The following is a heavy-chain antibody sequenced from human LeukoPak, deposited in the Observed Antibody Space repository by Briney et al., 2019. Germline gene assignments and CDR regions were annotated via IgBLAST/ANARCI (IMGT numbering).Heavy chain of an antibody. J-gene: IGHJ4*02. CDR1: GGTFSSYA. CDR3: ARSLRSVSYAFDY. D-gene: IGHD1-26*01. CDR2: IIPIFGTA. Sequence: AASVKVSCKASGGTFSSYAISWVRQARGQGLGWMGRIIPIFGTANYAQKFQGRVTITTDESTSTAYMELSSLRSEDTAVYYCARSLRSVSYAFDYWGQGTLVTVSS. V-gene: IGHV1-69*05.